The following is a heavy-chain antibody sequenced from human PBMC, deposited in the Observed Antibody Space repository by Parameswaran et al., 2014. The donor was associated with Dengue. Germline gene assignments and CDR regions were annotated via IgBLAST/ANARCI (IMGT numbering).Heavy chain of an antibody. Sequence: WIRQPPGKGLEWVGRIKDKANSYTTEYAASVKGRFTISRDDSKNSLYLQMNSLKAEDTAVYYCSKLRYTSRDYDDYWGQGTLVTVSS. CDR3: SKLRYTSRDYDDY. J-gene: IGHJ4*02. D-gene: IGHD6-13*01. CDR2: IKDKANSYTT. V-gene: IGHV3-72*01.